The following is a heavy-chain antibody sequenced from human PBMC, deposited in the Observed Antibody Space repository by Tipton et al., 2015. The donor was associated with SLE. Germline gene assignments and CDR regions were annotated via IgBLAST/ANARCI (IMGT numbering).Heavy chain of an antibody. D-gene: IGHD6-13*01. J-gene: IGHJ4*02. Sequence: QSGAEVKKPGASMKVSCKASGYMFTSFEINWVRQASGQGLEWMGWISAYNGNTNYAQNLQGRVSMTTDTSTTTAYMELRNLRSDDTAVYYCATQPPYSGTWYFDYWGQGTLVTVSS. CDR1: GYMFTSFE. V-gene: IGHV1-18*01. CDR2: ISAYNGNT. CDR3: ATQPPYSGTWYFDY.